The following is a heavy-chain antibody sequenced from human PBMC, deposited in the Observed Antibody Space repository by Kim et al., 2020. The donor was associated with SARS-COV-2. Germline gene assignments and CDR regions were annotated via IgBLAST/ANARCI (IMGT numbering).Heavy chain of an antibody. D-gene: IGHD1-7*01. V-gene: IGHV4-39*01. J-gene: IGHJ6*02. Sequence: RVTISVDTSKNQFSLKLSSVTAADTAVYYCAREGTGTTYYSDYYYYGMDVWGQGTTVTVSS. CDR3: AREGTGTTYYSDYYYYGMDV.